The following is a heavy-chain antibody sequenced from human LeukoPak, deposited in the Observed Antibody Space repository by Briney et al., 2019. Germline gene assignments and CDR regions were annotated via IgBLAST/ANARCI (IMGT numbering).Heavy chain of an antibody. V-gene: IGHV4-59*12. CDR2: IYYSGST. J-gene: IGHJ5*02. Sequence: SETLSLTCTVSGGSISSYYWSWIRQPPGKGLEWIGYIYYSGSTNYNPSLKSRVTISVDTSKNQFSLKLSSVTAADTAVYYCAKDPTTVTTLWFDPWGQGTLVTVSS. CDR3: AKDPTTVTTLWFDP. CDR1: GGSISSYY. D-gene: IGHD4-17*01.